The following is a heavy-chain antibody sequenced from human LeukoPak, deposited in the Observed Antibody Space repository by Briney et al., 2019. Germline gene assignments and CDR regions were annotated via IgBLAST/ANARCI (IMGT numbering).Heavy chain of an antibody. D-gene: IGHD1-26*01. CDR1: GGSISSYY. CDR2: IYYSGST. V-gene: IGHV4-59*01. J-gene: IGHJ3*02. CDR3: ARAGGRWELLAPDAFDI. Sequence: PSETLSLTCTVSGGSISSYYWSWIRQPPGKGLEWIGYIYYSGSTNYNPSLKSRVTISVDTSKNQFSLKLSSVTAADTAVYYCARAGGRWELLAPDAFDIWGQGTMVTVSS.